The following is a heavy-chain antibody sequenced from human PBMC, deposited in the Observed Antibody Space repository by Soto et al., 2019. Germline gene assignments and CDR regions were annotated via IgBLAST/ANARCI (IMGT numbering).Heavy chain of an antibody. Sequence: EVQLVESGGGLVKPGGSLRLSCAASDFTFDNAWVNWVRQAPGKGLEWVGRIKSKTDGGTTDYTAPVKGRFTISRDDSKNTLYLQMNCVKTEYTAVYYCTTAGRWRGNYPEDYWGQGTLVTVSS. CDR1: DFTFDNAW. CDR2: IKSKTDGGTT. J-gene: IGHJ4*02. D-gene: IGHD1-7*01. V-gene: IGHV3-15*07. CDR3: TTAGRWRGNYPEDY.